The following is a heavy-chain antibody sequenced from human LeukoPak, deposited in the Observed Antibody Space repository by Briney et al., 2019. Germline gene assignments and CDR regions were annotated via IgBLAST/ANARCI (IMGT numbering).Heavy chain of an antibody. CDR1: GGSISSSSYF. J-gene: IGHJ4*02. CDR3: ARTPGHGEFSSGYVKY. CDR2: IYYSGST. Sequence: PSETLSLTCTVSGGSISSSSYFWGWIRQPPGKGLEWIGHIYYSGSTYYNPSLKSRVTISVDTSKNQFSLKLSSVTAADTAVYYCARTPGHGEFSSGYVKYWGQGTLVTVSS. D-gene: IGHD3-10*01. V-gene: IGHV4-39*01.